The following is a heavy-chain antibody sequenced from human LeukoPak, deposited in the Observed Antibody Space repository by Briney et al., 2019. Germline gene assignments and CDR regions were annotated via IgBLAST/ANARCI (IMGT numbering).Heavy chain of an antibody. CDR2: VSYSGTT. D-gene: IGHD2-21*02. J-gene: IGHJ4*02. CDR1: GGSISSYY. Sequence: SETLSLTCTVSGGSISSYYWSWIRQPPGKGLEWIGYVSYSGTTNYNPSLKSRVTISVDTSKNQFSLELSSVTAADTAVYYCARTSCGGDCYSGFDYWGQGTLVTVSS. CDR3: ARTSCGGDCYSGFDY. V-gene: IGHV4-59*01.